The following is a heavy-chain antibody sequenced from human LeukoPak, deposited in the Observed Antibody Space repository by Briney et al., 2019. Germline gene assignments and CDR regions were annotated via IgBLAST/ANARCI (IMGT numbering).Heavy chain of an antibody. CDR1: GFTVSSNY. V-gene: IGHV3-53*01. Sequence: PGGSLRLSCAASGFTVSSNYMSWVRQAPGKGLEWVSVIYSGGSTYYADSVKGRLTISRDNSKNTLYLQMNSLRAEDTAVYYCARDDSSGYYGIDYWGQGTLVTVSS. J-gene: IGHJ4*02. CDR2: IYSGGST. CDR3: ARDDSSGYYGIDY. D-gene: IGHD3-22*01.